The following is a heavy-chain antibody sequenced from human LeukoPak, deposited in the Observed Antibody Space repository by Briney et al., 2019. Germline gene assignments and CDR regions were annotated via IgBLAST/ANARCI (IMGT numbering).Heavy chain of an antibody. Sequence: GGSLRLSCAASGFTFSSYEMNWVRQAPGKGLEWVSYISSSGSTIYYADSVKGRFTISRDNAKNSLYLQMNSLRAEDTAVYYCARIGLLRYFDWLMDVWGKGTTVTISS. CDR3: ARIGLLRYFDWLMDV. V-gene: IGHV3-48*03. D-gene: IGHD3-9*01. J-gene: IGHJ6*04. CDR2: ISSSGSTI. CDR1: GFTFSSYE.